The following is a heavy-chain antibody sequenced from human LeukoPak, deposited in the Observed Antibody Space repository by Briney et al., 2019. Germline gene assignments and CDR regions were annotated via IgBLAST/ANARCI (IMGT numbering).Heavy chain of an antibody. V-gene: IGHV1-18*01. D-gene: IGHD1-26*01. CDR2: ISAYNGNT. CDR3: ARGRQVGATVHFDY. J-gene: IGHJ4*02. Sequence: GASVKVSCKASGYTFTSYGISWVRQAPGQGLEWMGWISAYNGNTNYPQKLQGRVTMTRNTSISTAYMELSSLRSEDTAVYYCARGRQVGATVHFDYWGQGTLVTVSS. CDR1: GYTFTSYG.